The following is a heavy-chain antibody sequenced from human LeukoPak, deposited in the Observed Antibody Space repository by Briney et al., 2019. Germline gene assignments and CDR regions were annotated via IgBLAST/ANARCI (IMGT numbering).Heavy chain of an antibody. D-gene: IGHD3-9*01. CDR2: ISSSSSYI. CDR3: ARDGVLTGYYAYDALDI. CDR1: GFTFSSYS. Sequence: PGGSLRLSCAASGFTFSSYSMNWVRQAPGKGLEWVSSISSSSSYIYYADSVKGRFTISRDNAKNSLYLQMNSLRAEDTAVYYCARDGVLTGYYAYDALDIWGQGTMVTVSS. J-gene: IGHJ3*02. V-gene: IGHV3-21*01.